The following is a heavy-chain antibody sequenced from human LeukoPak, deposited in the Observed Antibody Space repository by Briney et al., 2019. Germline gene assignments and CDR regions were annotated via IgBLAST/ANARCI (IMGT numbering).Heavy chain of an antibody. V-gene: IGHV4-39*01. CDR2: IYYSGST. CDR1: GGSISSSSYY. D-gene: IGHD3-3*01. Sequence: PSETLSLTCTVSGGSISSSSYYWGWIRQPPGKGLEWIGSIYYSGSTYYNPSLKSRVTISVDTSKNQFSLKLGSVTAADTAVYYCARHEITIFGVVNGWGQGTLVTVSS. CDR3: ARHEITIFGVVNG. J-gene: IGHJ4*02.